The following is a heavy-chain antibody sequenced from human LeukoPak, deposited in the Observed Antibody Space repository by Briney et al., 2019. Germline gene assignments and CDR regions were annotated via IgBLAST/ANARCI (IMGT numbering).Heavy chain of an antibody. V-gene: IGHV3-23*01. Sequence: GGSLRLSCAASGFTASSDYMSWVRQAPGKGLEWVSAISGSGGSTYYADSVKGRFTISRDNSKNTLYLQMNSLRAEDTAVYYCAKAKEYYYDSSGYYSDFDYWGQGTLVTVSS. CDR1: GFTASSDY. CDR3: AKAKEYYYDSSGYYSDFDY. CDR2: ISGSGGST. J-gene: IGHJ4*02. D-gene: IGHD3-22*01.